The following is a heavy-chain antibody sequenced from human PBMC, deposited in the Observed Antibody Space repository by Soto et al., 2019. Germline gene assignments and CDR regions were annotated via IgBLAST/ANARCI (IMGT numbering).Heavy chain of an antibody. Sequence: PSQTLSLTCVISGDSLSSNSAAWNWIRQSPSRGLEWLGRTYYRSKWYNDYAASVKSRMTINPDTSKNQFSLELNSVTPEDTAVYYCARGSYTSTWYWGQGTLVTVSS. J-gene: IGHJ4*02. CDR1: GDSLSSNSAA. V-gene: IGHV6-1*01. CDR2: TYYRSKWYN. D-gene: IGHD6-13*01. CDR3: ARGSYTSTWY.